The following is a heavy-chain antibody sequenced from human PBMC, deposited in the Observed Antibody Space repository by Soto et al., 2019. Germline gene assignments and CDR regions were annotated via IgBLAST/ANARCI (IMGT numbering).Heavy chain of an antibody. D-gene: IGHD6-13*01. CDR2: ISYDGSNK. CDR3: ARVPRLYSSSWYFQH. CDR1: GFTFSSYA. J-gene: IGHJ1*01. Sequence: GGALRLSCADSGFTFSSYAMHWVRQARGKGLEWVAVISYDGSNKYYADSVKGRFTISRDNSKNTLYLQMNSLRAEDTAVYYCARVPRLYSSSWYFQHWGQGTLVTVSS. V-gene: IGHV3-30-3*01.